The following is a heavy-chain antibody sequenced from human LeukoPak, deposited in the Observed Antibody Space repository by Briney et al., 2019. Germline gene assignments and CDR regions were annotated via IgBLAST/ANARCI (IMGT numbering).Heavy chain of an antibody. D-gene: IGHD6-13*01. CDR2: INQDGSEK. V-gene: IGHV3-7*01. CDR1: GFTFSSHW. CDR3: ARGGAAAGIHNCFDP. J-gene: IGHJ5*02. Sequence: PGGSLRLSCAASGFTFSSHWMSWVRQAPGKGLGGVASINQDGSEKEYVDSVKGRFTISRDNAKKSLYLQMNSLRAEDTAVYYCARGGAAAGIHNCFDPWGQGTLVTVSS.